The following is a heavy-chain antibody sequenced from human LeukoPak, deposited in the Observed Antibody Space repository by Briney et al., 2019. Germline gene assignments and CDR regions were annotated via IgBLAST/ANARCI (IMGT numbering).Heavy chain of an antibody. J-gene: IGHJ5*02. Sequence: GESRKISCKGSGYSFPSYWIAWVRQMPGKGLEWMGIIYPGDSDTRYSPSFQGQVTISADKSISTAYLQWSSLKASDTAMYYCARSQQQLLGYNWFDPWGQGTLVTVSS. CDR2: IYPGDSDT. CDR3: ARSQQQLLGYNWFDP. D-gene: IGHD6-13*01. V-gene: IGHV5-51*01. CDR1: GYSFPSYW.